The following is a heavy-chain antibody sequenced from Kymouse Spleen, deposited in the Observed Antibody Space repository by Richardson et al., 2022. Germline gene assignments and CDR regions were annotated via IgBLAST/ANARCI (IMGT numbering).Heavy chain of an antibody. V-gene: IGHV3-15*01. J-gene: IGHJ5*02. CDR1: GFTFSNAW. D-gene: IGHD1-26*01. Sequence: EVQLVESGGGLVKPGGSLRLSCAASGFTFSNAWMSWVRQAPGKGLEWVGRIKSKTDGGTTDYAAPVKGRFTISRDDSKNTLYLQMNSLKTEDTAVYYCTTEIIVGAQGWFDPWGQGTLVTVSS. CDR2: IKSKTDGGTT. CDR3: TTEIIVGAQGWFDP.